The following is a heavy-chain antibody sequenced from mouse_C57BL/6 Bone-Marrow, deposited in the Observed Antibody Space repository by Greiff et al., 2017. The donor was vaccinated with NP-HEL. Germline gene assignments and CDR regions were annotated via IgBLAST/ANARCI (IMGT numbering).Heavy chain of an antibody. CDR1: GYTFTSYW. CDR3: ARSPYYYGSSQGYWYFDV. CDR2: IHPNSGST. V-gene: IGHV1-64*01. Sequence: VQLQQPGAELVKPGASVKLSCKASGYTFTSYWMHWVKQRPGQGLEWIGMIHPNSGSTNYNEKFKSKATLTVDKSSSTAYMQLSSLTSEDSAVYYCARSPYYYGSSQGYWYFDVWGTGTTVTVSS. D-gene: IGHD1-1*01. J-gene: IGHJ1*03.